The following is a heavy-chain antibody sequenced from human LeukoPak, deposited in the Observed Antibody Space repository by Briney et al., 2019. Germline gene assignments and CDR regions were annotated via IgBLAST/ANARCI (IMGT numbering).Heavy chain of an antibody. D-gene: IGHD1-26*01. CDR3: ARRCGSYYPPYWFDP. J-gene: IGHJ5*02. CDR1: GGSISSYY. CDR2: IYYSGST. V-gene: IGHV4-59*01. Sequence: PETLSLTCTVSGGSISSYYWSWLRQPPGKGLEWSGYIYYSGSTNYNPSLKSRVTVSVDTSKNQFSLKLSSVTAADTAVYYCARRCGSYYPPYWFDPWGQGTLVTVSS.